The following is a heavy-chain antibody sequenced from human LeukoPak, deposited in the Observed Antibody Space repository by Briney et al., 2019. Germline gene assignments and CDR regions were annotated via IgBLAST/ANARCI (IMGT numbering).Heavy chain of an antibody. CDR1: GFTFSTYA. CDR3: AKDPVAAAGPNWFDP. Sequence: PGGCLRLSCAASGFTFSTYAMSWVRQAPGKGLEWVSAISGSGGSTYYADSVKGRFTISRDNSKNTLYLQMNSLRAEDTAVYYCAKDPVAAAGPNWFDPWGQGTLVTVSS. V-gene: IGHV3-23*01. D-gene: IGHD6-13*01. J-gene: IGHJ5*02. CDR2: ISGSGGST.